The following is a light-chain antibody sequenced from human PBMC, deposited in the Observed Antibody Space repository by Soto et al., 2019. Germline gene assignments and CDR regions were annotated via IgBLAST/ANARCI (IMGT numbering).Light chain of an antibody. CDR3: QKYNSAPLT. Sequence: DIQMTQSPSSLSASVGDRVTITCRASQGITNYLAWYQQKPGKVPKLLIYGASTLRAGVPSRFSGSGSGTDFTLTISSLQPEDVATYYCQKYNSAPLTFGPGTKVDIK. J-gene: IGKJ3*01. CDR1: QGITNY. V-gene: IGKV1-27*01. CDR2: GAS.